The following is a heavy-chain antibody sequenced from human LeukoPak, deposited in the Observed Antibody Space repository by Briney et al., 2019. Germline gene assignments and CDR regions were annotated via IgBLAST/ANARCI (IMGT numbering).Heavy chain of an antibody. J-gene: IGHJ4*02. V-gene: IGHV4-39*02. CDR3: AREGSSSLMFDY. CDR2: IYYSGST. D-gene: IGHD6-6*01. Sequence: PSETLSLTCTVSGGSISSSSYYWGWIRQPPGRGLEWIGSIYYSGSTYYNPSLKSRVTISVDTSKNQFSLKLSSVTAADTAVYYCAREGSSSLMFDYWGQGTLVTVSS. CDR1: GGSISSSSYY.